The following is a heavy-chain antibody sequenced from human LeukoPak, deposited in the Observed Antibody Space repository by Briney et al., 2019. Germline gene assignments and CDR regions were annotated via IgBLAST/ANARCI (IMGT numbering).Heavy chain of an antibody. Sequence: GGSLRLSCAASGFTVSSNYMNWVRQAPGKGLEWVSVISSSGSSTYYAGSVKGRFTISRDYSKNTLYLQMNSLRAEDTAVYYCAKRYSSTSVALDYWGQGTLVTVSS. CDR1: GFTVSSNY. CDR2: ISSSGSST. D-gene: IGHD6-13*01. CDR3: AKRYSSTSVALDY. V-gene: IGHV3-23*01. J-gene: IGHJ4*02.